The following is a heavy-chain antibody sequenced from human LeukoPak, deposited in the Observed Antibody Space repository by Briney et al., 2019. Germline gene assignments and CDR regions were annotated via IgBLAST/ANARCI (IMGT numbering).Heavy chain of an antibody. V-gene: IGHV1-8*01. CDR2: VTPRNGNS. Sequence: ASVKVSCQASGYNFVNYDLNWVRQAPGQGLDYVGWVTPRNGNSGLARSFQGTVTMPRDTSLRTAYMELHGLTSDDTAVYFCAKDDGSARSVFNYWGQGTLITVSS. CDR3: AKDDGSARSVFNY. J-gene: IGHJ4*02. D-gene: IGHD3-10*01. CDR1: GYNFVNYD.